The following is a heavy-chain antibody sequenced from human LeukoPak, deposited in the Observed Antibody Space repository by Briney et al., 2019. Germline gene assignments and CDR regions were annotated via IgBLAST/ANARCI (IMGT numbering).Heavy chain of an antibody. CDR2: IGITGEI. V-gene: IGHV3-13*04. J-gene: IGHJ3*02. Sequence: GGSLRLSCAASGFTCSSYDMHWVRQPTGKGLEWVSGIGITGEIHYADSVRGRFTISRENAKNSLYLQMNSLRAGDTAVYHCARVGGSAFDIWGQGTMVSVSS. D-gene: IGHD1-26*01. CDR1: GFTCSSYD. CDR3: ARVGGSAFDI.